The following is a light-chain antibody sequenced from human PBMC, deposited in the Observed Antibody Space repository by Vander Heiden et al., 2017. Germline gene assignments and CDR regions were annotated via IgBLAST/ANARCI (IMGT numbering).Light chain of an antibody. CDR1: SSNIGSNT. CDR2: SNN. V-gene: IGLV1-44*01. CDR3: AAWDDSLNGVV. Sequence: QSVLTQPPSASGTPGQRVTISCSGSSSNIGSNTVNWYQQRPGTAPKLLIESNNQRPSGVPDRFSGSKSGTSASLAISGLQSEDEADYYCAAWDDSLNGVVFGGGTKLTVL. J-gene: IGLJ2*01.